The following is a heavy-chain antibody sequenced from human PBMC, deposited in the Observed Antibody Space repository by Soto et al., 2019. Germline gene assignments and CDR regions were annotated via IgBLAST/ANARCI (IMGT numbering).Heavy chain of an antibody. Sequence: KPSETLSLTCTVSGGSISSYYWSWIRQPPGKGLEWIGYIYYSGSTNYNPSIKSRVTIPVDTSKNQFSLKLSSVTAADAAVYYCARSSIAARFNFDYWGQGTLVTVSS. CDR2: IYYSGST. J-gene: IGHJ4*02. CDR3: ARSSIAARFNFDY. D-gene: IGHD6-6*01. CDR1: GGSISSYY. V-gene: IGHV4-59*01.